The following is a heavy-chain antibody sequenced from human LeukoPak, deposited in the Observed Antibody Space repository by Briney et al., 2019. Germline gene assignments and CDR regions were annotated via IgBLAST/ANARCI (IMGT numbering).Heavy chain of an antibody. CDR3: ARAENEDGSGGY. CDR2: IYYSGST. D-gene: IGHD3-22*01. CDR1: GGSISSYY. Sequence: PSETLSLTCTVSGGSISSYYWSWIRQPPGKGLEWIGYIYYSGSTYYNPSLKSRVTISVDTSKNQFSLKLSSVTAADTAVYYCARAENEDGSGGYWGQGTLVTVSS. V-gene: IGHV4-59*12. J-gene: IGHJ4*02.